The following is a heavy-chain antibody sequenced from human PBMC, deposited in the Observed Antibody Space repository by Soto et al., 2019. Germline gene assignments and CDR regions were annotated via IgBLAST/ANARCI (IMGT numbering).Heavy chain of an antibody. D-gene: IGHD2-2*02. V-gene: IGHV3-30*18. CDR1: VFTCSSYG. J-gene: IGHJ6*02. CDR3: AKDRGVVVPAAIPYYYYGMDV. CDR2: ISYDGSNK. Sequence: PWGALRGSGAASVFTCSSYGMHWVRQGPGKGLEWVAVISYDGSNKYYADSVKGRFTISRDNSKNMLYLQMNSLRAEDTAVYYCAKDRGVVVPAAIPYYYYGMDVWGHGTTVTVSS.